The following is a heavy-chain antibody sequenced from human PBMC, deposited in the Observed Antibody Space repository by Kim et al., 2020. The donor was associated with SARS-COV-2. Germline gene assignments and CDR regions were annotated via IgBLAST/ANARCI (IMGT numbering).Heavy chain of an antibody. V-gene: IGHV1-58*01. J-gene: IGHJ4*02. Sequence: WIGVGSGNTNYAQKFQERVTITRDMSTSTAYMELSSLRSEDTAVYYCAADTSSSWGQGTLVTVSS. CDR3: AADTSSS. D-gene: IGHD6-13*01. CDR2: IGVGSGNT.